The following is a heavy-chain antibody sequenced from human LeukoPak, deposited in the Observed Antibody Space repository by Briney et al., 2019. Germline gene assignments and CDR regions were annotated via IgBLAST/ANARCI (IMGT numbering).Heavy chain of an antibody. CDR3: AKGPLSGYYDSSGYYPLGY. D-gene: IGHD3-22*01. J-gene: IGHJ4*02. Sequence: QPGGSLRLSCAASGFTFSSYAMSWVRQAPGKGLEWVSAISGSGGSTYYADSVKGRFTISRDNSKNTLYLQMNSLRAEDTAVYYCAKGPLSGYYDSSGYYPLGYWGQGTLVTVSS. CDR2: ISGSGGST. V-gene: IGHV3-23*01. CDR1: GFTFSSYA.